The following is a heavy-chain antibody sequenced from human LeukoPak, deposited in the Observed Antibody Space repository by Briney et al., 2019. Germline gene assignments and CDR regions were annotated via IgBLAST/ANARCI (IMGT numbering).Heavy chain of an antibody. D-gene: IGHD3-22*01. CDR2: IKQDGSEK. J-gene: IGHJ4*02. CDR3: ARESRPHYYDSSGYYYSLAAFDY. Sequence: PGGSLRLSCAASGFTFSSYWMSWVRQAPGKGLEWVANIKQDGSEKYYVDSVKGRFTISRDNAKNSLYLQMNSLRAEDTAVYYCARESRPHYYDSSGYYYSLAAFDYWGQGTLVTVSS. CDR1: GFTFSSYW. V-gene: IGHV3-7*01.